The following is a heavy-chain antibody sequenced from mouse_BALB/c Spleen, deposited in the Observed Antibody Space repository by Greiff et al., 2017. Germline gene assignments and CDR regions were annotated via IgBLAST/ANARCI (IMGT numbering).Heavy chain of an antibody. CDR2: ISYSGST. CDR3: ARRGYGNYYAMDC. CDR1: GYSITSDYA. D-gene: IGHD2-1*01. Sequence: EVQLQQSGPGLVKPSQSLSLTCTVTGYSITSDYAWNWIRQFPGNKLEWMGYISYSGSTSYNPSLKSRISITRDTSKNQFFLQLNSVTTEDTATYYCARRGYGNYYAMDCWGQGTSVTVSS. V-gene: IGHV3-2*02. J-gene: IGHJ4*01.